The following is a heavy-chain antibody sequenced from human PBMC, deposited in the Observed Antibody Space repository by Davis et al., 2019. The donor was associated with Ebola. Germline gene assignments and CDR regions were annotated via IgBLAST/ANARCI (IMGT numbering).Heavy chain of an antibody. V-gene: IGHV3-7*03. J-gene: IGHJ3*02. CDR2: IKQDGSEK. Sequence: PGGSLRLSCAASGFTFSSYWMSWVRQAPGKGLEWVANIKQDGSEKYYADSVKGRFTISRDNAKNSLYLQMNSLRAEDMALYYCAKDIGSTPEGAFDIWGQGTMVTVSS. D-gene: IGHD5/OR15-5a*01. CDR3: AKDIGSTPEGAFDI. CDR1: GFTFSSYW.